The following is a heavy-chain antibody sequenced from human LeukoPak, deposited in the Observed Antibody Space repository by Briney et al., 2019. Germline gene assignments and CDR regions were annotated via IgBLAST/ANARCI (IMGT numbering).Heavy chain of an antibody. J-gene: IGHJ4*02. CDR2: IYYSGST. Sequence: SETLSLTCTVSGASISNYYWSWIRQPPGKGLEWIGYIYYSGSTNFNPSLKGRLTISLDTSNNQLSLKLSSVTAADTAVYYCARAKYCGGDCYYYFDYWGQGTLVTVSS. CDR1: GASISNYY. CDR3: ARAKYCGGDCYYYFDY. V-gene: IGHV4-59*01. D-gene: IGHD2-21*02.